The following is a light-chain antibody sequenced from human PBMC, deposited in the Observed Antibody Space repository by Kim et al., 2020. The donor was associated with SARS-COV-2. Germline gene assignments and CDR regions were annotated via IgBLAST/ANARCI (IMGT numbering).Light chain of an antibody. CDR2: GAS. CDR3: LQHSTYPIT. V-gene: IGKV1-17*01. CDR1: QDSRNE. Sequence: ASVGARVTITSRASQDSRNELGWYQQNQGRAPKRLIYGASSLQSGVPSRFSGSGSGTEFTLTIRSVQPEDFATYFCLQHSTYPITFGQGTRLEIK. J-gene: IGKJ5*01.